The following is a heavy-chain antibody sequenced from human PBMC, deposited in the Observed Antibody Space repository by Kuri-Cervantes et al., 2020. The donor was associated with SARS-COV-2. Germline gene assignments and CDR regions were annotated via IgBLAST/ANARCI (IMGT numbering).Heavy chain of an antibody. D-gene: IGHD3-22*01. CDR1: GFTFSSYA. J-gene: IGHJ4*02. Sequence: GSLLKISCAASGFTFSSYAMHWVRQAPGKGLEWVAVISYDGSNKYYADSVKGRFTISRDNSKNTLYLQMNSLRAEDTAAYYCARDGYDSSGYYLDYWGQGTLVTVSS. CDR3: ARDGYDSSGYYLDY. CDR2: ISYDGSNK. V-gene: IGHV3-30-3*01.